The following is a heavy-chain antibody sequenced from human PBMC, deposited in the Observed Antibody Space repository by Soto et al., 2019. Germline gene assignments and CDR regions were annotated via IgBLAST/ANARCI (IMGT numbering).Heavy chain of an antibody. D-gene: IGHD3-16*02. J-gene: IGHJ4*02. CDR2: ISGSGGST. CDR3: AKYRGDYDYIWGSYRVYYFDY. CDR1: GFTFSSYA. Sequence: GGSMRLSCGASGFTFSSYARSWVRQTTGKGLEWVSAISGSGGSTYYADSVKGRFTISRDNSKNTLYLQMNSLRAEDTAVYYCAKYRGDYDYIWGSYRVYYFDYWGQGTLVTVSS. V-gene: IGHV3-23*01.